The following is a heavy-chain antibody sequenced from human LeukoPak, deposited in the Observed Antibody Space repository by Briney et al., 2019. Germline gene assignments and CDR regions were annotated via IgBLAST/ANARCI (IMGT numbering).Heavy chain of an antibody. CDR2: ISSSSSTI. CDR1: GFTFSSYS. V-gene: IGHV3-48*01. CDR3: ARDTYGYGKIYYYYMDV. D-gene: IGHD5-18*01. J-gene: IGHJ6*03. Sequence: PGGSLRLSCAASGFTFSSYSMNWVRQAPGKGLEWVSYISSSSSTIYYADSVKGRFTISRDNAKNSLYLQMNSLRAEDTAVYYCARDTYGYGKIYYYYMDVWGKGTTVTVSS.